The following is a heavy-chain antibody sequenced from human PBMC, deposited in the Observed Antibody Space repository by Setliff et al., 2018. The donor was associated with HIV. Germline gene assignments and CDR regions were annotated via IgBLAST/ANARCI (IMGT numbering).Heavy chain of an antibody. CDR3: AKIQNPQGYYYDSSGYYPHPGSPDY. D-gene: IGHD3-22*01. Sequence: PGGSLRLSCAASGFTFSNAWMSWVRQAPGKGLEWVGRIKSKTDGGTTDYAAPVKGRFTISRDNSKNTLYLQMNSLRAEDTAVYYCAKIQNPQGYYYDSSGYYPHPGSPDYWGQGTLVTVSS. V-gene: IGHV3-15*01. CDR2: IKSKTDGGTT. J-gene: IGHJ4*02. CDR1: GFTFSNAW.